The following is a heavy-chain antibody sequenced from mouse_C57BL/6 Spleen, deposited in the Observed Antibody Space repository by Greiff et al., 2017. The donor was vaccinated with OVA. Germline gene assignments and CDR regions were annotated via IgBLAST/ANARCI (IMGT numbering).Heavy chain of an antibody. J-gene: IGHJ4*01. Sequence: VQLQQSGPGLVAPSQILSITCTVSGFSLTSYGVHWVRQPPGKGLEWLVVIWSDGSTTYNSALKSRLSISKDNSKSQVFLKMNSLQTDDTAMYYCARHQGTPYAMDYWGQGTSVTVSS. CDR3: ARHQGTPYAMDY. CDR2: IWSDGST. CDR1: GFSLTSYG. V-gene: IGHV2-6-1*01. D-gene: IGHD3-2*02.